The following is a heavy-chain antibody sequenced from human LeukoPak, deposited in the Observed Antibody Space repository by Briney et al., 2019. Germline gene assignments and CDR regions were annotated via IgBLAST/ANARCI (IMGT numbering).Heavy chain of an antibody. D-gene: IGHD6-19*01. J-gene: IGHJ4*02. CDR3: ATRAVAGKYYFDY. CDR2: IYTSGST. CDR1: GGSISSGSYY. Sequence: PSQTLSLTCTVSGGSISSGSYYWSWIRQPAGKGLEWIGRIYTSGSTNYNPSLKSRVTISVDTSKNQFSLKLSSATAADTAVYYCATRAVAGKYYFDYWGQGTLVTVSS. V-gene: IGHV4-61*02.